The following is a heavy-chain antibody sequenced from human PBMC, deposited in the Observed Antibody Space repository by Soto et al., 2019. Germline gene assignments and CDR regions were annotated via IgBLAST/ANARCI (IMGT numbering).Heavy chain of an antibody. CDR2: INPSGGST. CDR1: GYTFTSYY. V-gene: IGHV1-46*01. Sequence: ASVKVSCKASGYTFTSYYMHWVRQAPGQGLEWMGIINPSGGSTSYAQKFQGRVTMTRDTSTSTVYMELRSLRSDDTAVYYCARLGNDTIFGVVITNYMDVWGKGTTVTVSS. D-gene: IGHD3-3*01. J-gene: IGHJ6*03. CDR3: ARLGNDTIFGVVITNYMDV.